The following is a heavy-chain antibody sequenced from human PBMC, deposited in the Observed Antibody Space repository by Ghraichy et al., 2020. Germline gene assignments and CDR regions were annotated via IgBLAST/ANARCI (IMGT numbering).Heavy chain of an antibody. CDR2: IYYSGST. Sequence: SETLSLTCTVSGGSISSYYWSWIRQPPGKGLEWIGYIYYSGSTNYNPSLKSRVTISVDTSKNQFSLKLSSVTAADTAVYYCARAGTVRDAYNLWFGEAGFDYWGQGTLVTVSS. V-gene: IGHV4-59*01. D-gene: IGHD3-10*01. J-gene: IGHJ4*02. CDR1: GGSISSYY. CDR3: ARAGTVRDAYNLWFGEAGFDY.